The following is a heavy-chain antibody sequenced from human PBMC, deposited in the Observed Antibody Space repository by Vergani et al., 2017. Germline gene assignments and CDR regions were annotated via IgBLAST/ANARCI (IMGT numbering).Heavy chain of an antibody. CDR1: GGTLSSYA. Sequence: QVQLVQSGAEVKKPGSSVKVSCKASGGTLSSYAISWVRQAPGQGLEWMGGIIPIFGTANYAQKFQVRVTITADKSTSTAYMALSSLRSEDTAVYYCARDGAAANWGGYFQHWGQGTLVTVSS. CDR3: ARDGAAANWGGYFQH. CDR2: IIPIFGTA. D-gene: IGHD6-13*01. V-gene: IGHV1-69*06. J-gene: IGHJ1*01.